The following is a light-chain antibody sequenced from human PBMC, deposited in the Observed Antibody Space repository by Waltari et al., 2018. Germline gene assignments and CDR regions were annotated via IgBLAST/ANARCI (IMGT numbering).Light chain of an antibody. Sequence: QSALTPPASMSGSPGQSITLSCHGTDNELDTYNSVSWYQQHPGKVPKLIIYDVTLRPSGVSYRFSGSKSGNTASLSISALQAEDEAGYYCSSYTTRGTVVFGGGTTLTV. J-gene: IGLJ2*01. V-gene: IGLV2-14*01. CDR3: SSYTTRGTVV. CDR1: DNELDTYNS. CDR2: DVT.